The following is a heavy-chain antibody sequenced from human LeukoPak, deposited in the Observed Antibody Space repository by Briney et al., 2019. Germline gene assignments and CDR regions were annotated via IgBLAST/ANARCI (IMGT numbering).Heavy chain of an antibody. CDR3: ARDGYYNPNVAFDI. CDR2: IYTSGST. Sequence: SETLSLTCTVSGGSISSYYWSWIRQPAGKGLEWIGRIYTSGSTNYNPSLKSRVSISVDTSKNQFSLKLSSVTAADTAVYYCARDGYYNPNVAFDIWGQGTMVTVSS. D-gene: IGHD3-22*01. J-gene: IGHJ3*02. CDR1: GGSISSYY. V-gene: IGHV4-4*07.